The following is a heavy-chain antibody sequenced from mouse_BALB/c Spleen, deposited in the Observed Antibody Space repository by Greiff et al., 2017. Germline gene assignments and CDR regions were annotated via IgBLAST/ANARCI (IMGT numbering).Heavy chain of an antibody. CDR2: ISYSGST. Sequence: EVKLEESGPGLVKPSQSLSLTCTVTGYSITSDYAWNWIRQFPGNKLEWMGYISYSGSTSYNPSLKSRISITRDTSKNQFFLQLNSVTTEDTATYYCARDEDYGSSSGFDYWGQGTTLTVSS. D-gene: IGHD1-1*01. CDR3: ARDEDYGSSSGFDY. CDR1: GYSITSDYA. V-gene: IGHV3-2*02. J-gene: IGHJ2*01.